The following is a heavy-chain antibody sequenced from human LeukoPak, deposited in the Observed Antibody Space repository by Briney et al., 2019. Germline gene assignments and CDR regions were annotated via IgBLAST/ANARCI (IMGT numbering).Heavy chain of an antibody. V-gene: IGHV3-66*01. CDR1: GLSVSSNY. CDR2: VYTGGRT. J-gene: IGHJ3*02. D-gene: IGHD2-15*01. CDR3: ATERYCSGGSCTDAFDM. Sequence: PGGSLRLSCTASGLSVSSNYMNWVRQAPGQGLEWVSVVYTGGRTYYADSVKGRFTISRDETKNTLYLQLNTLRAEDTAVYYCATERYCSGGSCTDAFDMWGHGTMVTVSS.